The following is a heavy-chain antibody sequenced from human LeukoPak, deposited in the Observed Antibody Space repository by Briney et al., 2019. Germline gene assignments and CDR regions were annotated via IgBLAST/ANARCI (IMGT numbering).Heavy chain of an antibody. CDR1: GFTFSSYS. J-gene: IGHJ4*02. Sequence: GGCLRLSCAASGFTFSSYSMNWVRQAPGKGLEWVSSISSSSSYIYYADSVKGRFTISRDNAKNSLYLQMYSLRADDTAVYYCARARGRDGDYVSYYWGQGTLVTVSS. V-gene: IGHV3-21*01. CDR3: ARARGRDGDYVSYY. CDR2: ISSSSSYI. D-gene: IGHD4-17*01.